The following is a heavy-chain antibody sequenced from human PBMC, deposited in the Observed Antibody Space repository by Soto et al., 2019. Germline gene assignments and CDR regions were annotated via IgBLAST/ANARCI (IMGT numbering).Heavy chain of an antibody. D-gene: IGHD2-8*01. CDR2: INHSGRV. Sequence: SQTLSLSCPVYGGSFSGHSGTRIRQSTGKGLEWIGDINHSGRVNYSPYLKSRVTISLDTSKNQFSLTMSAVAAAETAMYFCSTRACDTNFHYRFDPWGEGTLVTVSS. V-gene: IGHV4-34*01. J-gene: IGHJ5*01. CDR1: GGSFSGHS. CDR3: STRACDTNFHYRFDP.